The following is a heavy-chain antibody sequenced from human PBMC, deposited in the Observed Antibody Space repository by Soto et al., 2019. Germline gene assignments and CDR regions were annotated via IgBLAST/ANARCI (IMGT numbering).Heavy chain of an antibody. J-gene: IGHJ6*02. Sequence: GASVKVSCKASGGTFSSYAISWVRQAPGQGLEWMGGIIPIFGTANYAQKFQGRVTITADESTSTAYTELSSLRSEDTAVYYCARDSNYYDSSGYSENYYYYGMDVWGQGTTVTVSS. CDR2: IIPIFGTA. CDR3: ARDSNYYDSSGYSENYYYYGMDV. D-gene: IGHD3-22*01. V-gene: IGHV1-69*13. CDR1: GGTFSSYA.